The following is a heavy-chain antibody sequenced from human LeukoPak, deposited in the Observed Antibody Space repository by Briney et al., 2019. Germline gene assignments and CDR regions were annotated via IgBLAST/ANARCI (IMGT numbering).Heavy chain of an antibody. Sequence: PSETLSLTCTVSGGSISSYYWGWIRQPPGKRLEWIGYIFYTGSTNYNPSLKSRATISVDTSKNQFSLKLSSVTAADTAVYYCARESYSSGWYDYWGQGTLVTVSS. CDR2: IFYTGST. CDR1: GGSISSYY. D-gene: IGHD6-19*01. CDR3: ARESYSSGWYDY. V-gene: IGHV4-59*01. J-gene: IGHJ4*02.